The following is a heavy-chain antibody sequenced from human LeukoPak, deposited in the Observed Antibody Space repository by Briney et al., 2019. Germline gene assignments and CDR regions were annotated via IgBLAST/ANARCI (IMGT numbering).Heavy chain of an antibody. J-gene: IGHJ4*02. D-gene: IGHD6-13*01. CDR3: ARVSSSWDYFDY. CDR2: IDPSDSNT. Sequence: GESLKISCKGSGYSFANYWISWVRQMPGKGLEWMGRIDPSDSNTNYSPSFQGHVTISADKSISTAYLQWSSLKASDTAMYYCARVSSSWDYFDYWGQGTLVTVSS. V-gene: IGHV5-10-1*01. CDR1: GYSFANYW.